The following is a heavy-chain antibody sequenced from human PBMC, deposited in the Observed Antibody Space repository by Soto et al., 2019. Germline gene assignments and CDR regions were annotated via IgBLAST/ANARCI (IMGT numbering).Heavy chain of an antibody. D-gene: IGHD5-12*01. Sequence: GGSLRLSCAASGFTFSSYAMSWVRQAPGKGLEWVSVISSSGGTTYYADSVKGRFTISRDNSKNTLYLQMNSLRAEDTAVYYCAKPHVERATKDAFDIWGQGTMVTVSS. CDR2: ISSSGGTT. J-gene: IGHJ3*02. V-gene: IGHV3-23*01. CDR3: AKPHVERATKDAFDI. CDR1: GFTFSSYA.